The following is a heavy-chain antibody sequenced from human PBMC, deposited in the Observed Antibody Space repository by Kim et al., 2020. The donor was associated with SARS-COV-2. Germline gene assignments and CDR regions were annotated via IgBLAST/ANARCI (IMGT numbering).Heavy chain of an antibody. D-gene: IGHD2-2*01. J-gene: IGHJ4*02. Sequence: YSQKLQGRVPITRDTSASTVYMELSCLRSGDTAVYYCARGKIVMVRAALDYWGQGTLVTVSS. CDR3: ARGKIVMVRAALDY. V-gene: IGHV1-3*01.